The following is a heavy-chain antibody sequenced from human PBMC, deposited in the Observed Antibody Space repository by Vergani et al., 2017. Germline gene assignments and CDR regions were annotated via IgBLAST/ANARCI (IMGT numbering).Heavy chain of an antibody. D-gene: IGHD5-18*01. Sequence: QLQLQESGPGLVRPAETLSLTCTVSKNSISSRSHYWGWIRQSPGRGLEWIGSVYLSGNTFYNPSFKSRVTISVDTSNDQFSLRLASMAAADTAMYFCARQSAMIISQGHFDYWGQGVLVTVSS. CDR1: KNSISSRSHY. CDR3: ARQSAMIISQGHFDY. J-gene: IGHJ4*02. CDR2: VYLSGNT. V-gene: IGHV4-39*01.